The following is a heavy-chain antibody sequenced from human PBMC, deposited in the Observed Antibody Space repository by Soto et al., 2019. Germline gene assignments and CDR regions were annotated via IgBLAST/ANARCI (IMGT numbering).Heavy chain of an antibody. V-gene: IGHV4-59*01. CDR2: IYYSGST. CDR1: GGSISSYY. J-gene: IGHJ4*02. CDR3: ARLSNYYFDY. Sequence: SETLSLTCTVSGGSISSYYWIWIRQPPGKGLEWIGYIYYSGSTNYNPSLKSRVTISVDTSKNQFSLKLSSVTAADTAVYYCARLSNYYFDYWGQGTLVTVSS.